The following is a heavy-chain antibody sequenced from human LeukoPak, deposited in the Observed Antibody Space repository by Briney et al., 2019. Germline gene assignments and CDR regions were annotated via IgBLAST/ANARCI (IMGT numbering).Heavy chain of an antibody. CDR2: IYYSGST. Sequence: KPSETLSLTCTVSGGSISSYYWSWIRQLPGKGLEWIGYIYYSGSTNYNPSLKSRVTISVDTSKNQFSLKLSSVTAADTAVYYCARDQGGRTGGLGYWGQGTLVTVSS. V-gene: IGHV4-59*01. J-gene: IGHJ4*02. CDR1: GGSISSYY. D-gene: IGHD1/OR15-1a*01. CDR3: ARDQGGRTGGLGY.